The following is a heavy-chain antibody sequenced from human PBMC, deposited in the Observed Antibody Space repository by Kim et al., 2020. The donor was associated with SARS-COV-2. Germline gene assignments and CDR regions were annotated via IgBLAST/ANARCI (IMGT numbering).Heavy chain of an antibody. J-gene: IGHJ3*01. CDR3: AREPLGGLAAAAYPDA. V-gene: IGHV4-61*01. Sequence: SETLSLTCTVSGGTVSSGSYYWSWIRQPPGKGLEWIGYIYYSGSTNYNPSLKSRVTISVDTSKNQFSLKLSSGTDADTAVYYWAREPLGGLAAAAYPDA. CDR1: GGTVSSGSYY. D-gene: IGHD6-13*01. CDR2: IYYSGST.